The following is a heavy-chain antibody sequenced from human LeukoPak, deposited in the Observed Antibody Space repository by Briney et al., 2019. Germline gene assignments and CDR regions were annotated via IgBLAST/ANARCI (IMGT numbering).Heavy chain of an antibody. D-gene: IGHD3-9*01. CDR3: ARGPKTGWFDH. CDR1: GDSISSTSTA. Sequence: SQTLSLTCAISGDSISSTSTAWHWIRQSPSRGLEWLGRTYYRSKWYTDYAESVKSRLVINPDTSKNEFSLQMTSVISSDTAIYFCARGPKTGWFDHWGQGTLVTVSS. V-gene: IGHV6-1*01. J-gene: IGHJ5*02. CDR2: TYYRSKWYT.